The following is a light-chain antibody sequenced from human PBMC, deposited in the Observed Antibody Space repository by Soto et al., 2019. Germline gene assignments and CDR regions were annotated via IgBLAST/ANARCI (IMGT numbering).Light chain of an antibody. Sequence: QSALTQPPSASGSPGQSVTISCTGTSSDVGAYNYVSWYQQHAGKAPKLAIYEVTKRPSGVPDRFSGSKSANTASLTVYGLQAEDEAYYYCSSFASSNTWVFGGGTKVTVL. J-gene: IGLJ3*02. V-gene: IGLV2-8*01. CDR3: SSFASSNTWV. CDR2: EVT. CDR1: SSDVGAYNY.